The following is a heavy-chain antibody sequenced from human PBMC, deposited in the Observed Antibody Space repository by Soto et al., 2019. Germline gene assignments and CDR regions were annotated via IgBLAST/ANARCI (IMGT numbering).Heavy chain of an antibody. J-gene: IGHJ4*02. CDR2: IYWDDDK. D-gene: IGHD6-25*01. CDR3: AHSLNSPAAAYWTRG. Sequence: GSGPTLVNPTQTLTMTCTFSGFSLSTSGVGVGWIRQPPGKALEWLALIYWDDDKRYSPSLKSRLTITKDTSKNQVALTMTNMDPVDTATYYCAHSLNSPAAAYWTRGWGQGTLVTVSS. V-gene: IGHV2-5*02. CDR1: GFSLSTSGVG.